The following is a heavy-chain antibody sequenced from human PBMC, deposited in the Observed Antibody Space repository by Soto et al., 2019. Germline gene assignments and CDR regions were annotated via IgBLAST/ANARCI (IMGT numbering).Heavy chain of an antibody. CDR2: INPKSGGT. CDR3: APDRVAFDM. V-gene: IGHV1-2*02. Sequence: ASVKVSCKASGYMFTCYYIHWVRQAPGQGLEWMGWINPKSGGTKYAEKFQGRVSMTGDTSITTAYLELSSLTSDDTAVYYWAPDRVAFDMWGQGAKVTVSS. CDR1: GYMFTCYY. J-gene: IGHJ3*02. D-gene: IGHD3-22*01.